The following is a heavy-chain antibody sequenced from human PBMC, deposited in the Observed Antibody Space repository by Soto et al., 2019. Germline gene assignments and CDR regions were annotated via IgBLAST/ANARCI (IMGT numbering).Heavy chain of an antibody. CDR2: IRSKANSYAT. D-gene: IGHD3-9*01. J-gene: IGHJ4*02. V-gene: IGHV3-73*01. CDR1: GFTFSGSA. Sequence: EVQLVESGGVLVQPGGSLKLSCAASGFTFSGSAMHWVRQASGKGLEWVGRIRSKANSYATAYAASVKVRFTISRDDSKNTAYLKMNSLTTEDTAVYYCTSHGDFAWLLKWGQGTLVTVSS. CDR3: TSHGDFAWLLK.